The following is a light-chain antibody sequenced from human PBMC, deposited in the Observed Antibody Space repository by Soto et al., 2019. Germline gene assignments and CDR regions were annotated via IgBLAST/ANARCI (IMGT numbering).Light chain of an antibody. CDR2: SGD. Sequence: QSILTQTPSASGTPGQTITISCSGATSNIGSNPVGWFQQLPGTAPRLLIYSGDQRPSGVPDRISGSKSGTSASLAIRGLQSEDQADYYCATWDNSLSGWLFGGGTKLTVL. J-gene: IGLJ3*02. CDR1: TSNIGSNP. CDR3: ATWDNSLSGWL. V-gene: IGLV1-44*01.